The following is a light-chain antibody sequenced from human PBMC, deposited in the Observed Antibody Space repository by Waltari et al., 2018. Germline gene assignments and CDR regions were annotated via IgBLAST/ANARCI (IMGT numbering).Light chain of an antibody. V-gene: IGLV2-14*03. J-gene: IGLJ1*01. CDR2: DVS. Sequence: QSALTQPASVSGSPGQSITISCTGTSSDVGGGYNYVSWYQQHPGKAPKLMIYDVSSRPPGVSSRFSGSKAGNTASLTISGLQAKDEAAYYCSSYTSSDTYVFGTGTQVTVL. CDR3: SSYTSSDTYV. CDR1: SSDVGGGYNY.